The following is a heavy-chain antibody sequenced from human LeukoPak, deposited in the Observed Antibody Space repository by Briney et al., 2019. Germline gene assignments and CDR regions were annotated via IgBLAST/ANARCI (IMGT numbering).Heavy chain of an antibody. Sequence: GGSLRLSCAASGFTFSSYAMSWVRQAPGKGLEWVSVIYSGGSTYYADSVKGRFTISRDNSKNTLYLQMNSLRAEDTAVYYCARDDYGDYGYYYGMDVWGQGTTVTVSS. D-gene: IGHD4-17*01. J-gene: IGHJ6*02. CDR3: ARDDYGDYGYYYGMDV. V-gene: IGHV3-53*01. CDR2: IYSGGST. CDR1: GFTFSSYA.